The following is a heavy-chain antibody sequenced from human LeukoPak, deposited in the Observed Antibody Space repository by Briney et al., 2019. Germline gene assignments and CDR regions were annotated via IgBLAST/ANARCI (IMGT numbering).Heavy chain of an antibody. CDR3: ARAPGGREDAFDI. J-gene: IGHJ3*02. CDR1: GFTFSSYW. D-gene: IGHD1-14*01. V-gene: IGHV3-7*01. Sequence: GGSLRLSCAASGFTFSSYWMSWVRQAPGKGLEWVANIKQDGSEKYYVDSVKGRFTISRDNAKNSLYLQMNSLRAEDTAVYYCARAPGGREDAFDIWGQGTMVTVSS. CDR2: IKQDGSEK.